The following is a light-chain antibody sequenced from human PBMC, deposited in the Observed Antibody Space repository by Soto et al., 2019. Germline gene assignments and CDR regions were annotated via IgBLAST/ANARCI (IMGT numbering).Light chain of an antibody. Sequence: DIQMTQSHSTLSASVGDRVTITCRASQSISSWWAWYQQKPGKAPKLLIYDATSLESGVPSRFSGSVSGTEFTLTMSSLQPDDFATYYGQQYNSYWTFGQGTKVEIK. CDR3: QQYNSYWT. V-gene: IGKV1-5*01. J-gene: IGKJ1*01. CDR2: DAT. CDR1: QSISSW.